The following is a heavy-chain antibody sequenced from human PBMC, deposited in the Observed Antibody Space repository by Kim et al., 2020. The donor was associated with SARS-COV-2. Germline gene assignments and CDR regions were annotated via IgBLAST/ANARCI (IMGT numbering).Heavy chain of an antibody. J-gene: IGHJ4*02. V-gene: IGHV3-33*08. CDR1: GFTFSSYG. D-gene: IGHD3-16*01. CDR3: ARDGDYVWGSSSILFDY. Sequence: GGSLRLSCAASGFTFSSYGMHWVRQAPGKGLEWVAVIWYDGSNKYYADSVKGRFTISRDNSKNTLYLQMNSLRAEDTAVYYCARDGDYVWGSSSILFDYWGQGTLVTVSS. CDR2: IWYDGSNK.